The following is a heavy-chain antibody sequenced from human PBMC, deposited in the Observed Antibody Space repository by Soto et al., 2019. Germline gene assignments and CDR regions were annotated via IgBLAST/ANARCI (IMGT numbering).Heavy chain of an antibody. CDR3: AKDTLYCHGEI. J-gene: IGHJ3*02. V-gene: IGHV3-23*01. CDR1: GFPLSSYA. CDR2: ISGSGGST. Sequence: GSRRNSWAGSGFPLSSYALSWVRQAPGKGLEWVSAISGSGGSTYYADSVKGRFTISRDNSKNTLYLQMNSLRAEDTAVYYCAKDTLYCHGEIWGQGTMVTVSS. D-gene: IGHD2-15*01.